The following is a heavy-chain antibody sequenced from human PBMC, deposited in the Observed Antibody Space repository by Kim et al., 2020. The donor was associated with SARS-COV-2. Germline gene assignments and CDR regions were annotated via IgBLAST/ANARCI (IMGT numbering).Heavy chain of an antibody. J-gene: IGHJ3*02. CDR1: GFTFSSYW. Sequence: GGSLRLSCAASGFTFSSYWMSWVRQAPGKGLEWVANIKQDGSEKYYVDSVKGRFTISRDNAKNSLYLQMNSLRAEDTAVYYCARGFYSSGYYWFPANPDAFDIWGQGTMVTVSS. CDR2: IKQDGSEK. CDR3: ARGFYSSGYYWFPANPDAFDI. V-gene: IGHV3-7*01. D-gene: IGHD3-22*01.